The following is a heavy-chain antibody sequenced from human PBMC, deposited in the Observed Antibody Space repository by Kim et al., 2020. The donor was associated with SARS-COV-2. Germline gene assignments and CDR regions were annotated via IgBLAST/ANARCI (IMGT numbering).Heavy chain of an antibody. Sequence: LKRRVTISVDTSKNQFSLKLSSVTAADTAVYYCARPTLGGYSYGNYYMDVWGKGTTVTVSS. J-gene: IGHJ6*03. D-gene: IGHD5-18*01. V-gene: IGHV4-39*01. CDR3: ARPTLGGYSYGNYYMDV.